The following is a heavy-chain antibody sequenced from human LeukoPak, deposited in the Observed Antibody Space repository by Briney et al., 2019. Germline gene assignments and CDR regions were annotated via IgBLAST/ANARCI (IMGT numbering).Heavy chain of an antibody. Sequence: SETLSLTCTASGGSISSYYWSWIRQPPGKGLEWIGYIYYSGSNNYNPSLKSRVTISVDTSKTQFSLKLSSMTAADTAVNYCSRVDSSGWYADWYFDLWGRGTLVTVPS. D-gene: IGHD6-19*01. CDR1: GGSISSYY. CDR2: IYYSGSN. V-gene: IGHV4-59*01. CDR3: SRVDSSGWYADWYFDL. J-gene: IGHJ2*01.